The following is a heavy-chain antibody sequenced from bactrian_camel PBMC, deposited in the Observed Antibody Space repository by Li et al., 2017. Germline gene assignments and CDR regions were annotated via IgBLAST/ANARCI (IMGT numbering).Heavy chain of an antibody. CDR2: IRSGGAS. V-gene: IGHV3-2*01. CDR3: AADFSCGSFDDPKHY. CDR1: GFTFSSYY. Sequence: VKLVEYGGGLVQPGGSLRLSCAASGFTFSSYYMSWVRQAPGKGLEWVSSIRSGGASYYLDSVKGRFTISLDNAKATLYLQMNSLTPEDTGTYYCAADFSCGSFDDPKHYWCQGTQVTVS. D-gene: IGHD2*01. J-gene: IGHJ4*01.